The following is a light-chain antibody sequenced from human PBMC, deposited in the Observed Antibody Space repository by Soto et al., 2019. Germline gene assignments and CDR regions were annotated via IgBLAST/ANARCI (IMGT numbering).Light chain of an antibody. CDR3: QHFGDSPIT. Sequence: EIVLTQSPGTLSLSPGERATLSCRAGQSVSSSYLAWYQQKPGQAPRLLIYGASTRATGIPDRFSGTGSGTDFTLTISRLEPEDFAVYYCQHFGDSPITFGQGTRLEIK. CDR1: QSVSSSY. CDR2: GAS. J-gene: IGKJ5*01. V-gene: IGKV3-20*01.